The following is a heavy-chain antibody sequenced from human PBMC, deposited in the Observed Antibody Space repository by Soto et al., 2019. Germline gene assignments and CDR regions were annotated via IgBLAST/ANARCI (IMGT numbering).Heavy chain of an antibody. Sequence: QVQIVQSGAEEKKPGASVKVSCKASGYTFTSYAMHWVRQAPGQRLEWMGWINAGYGNTKYSQKFQGRVTITRDTSASTAYMELSSLRYEETAVYYCARDVAAADYWGQGTLVTVST. CDR2: INAGYGNT. V-gene: IGHV1-3*05. J-gene: IGHJ4*02. CDR1: GYTFTSYA. D-gene: IGHD6-13*01. CDR3: ARDVAAADY.